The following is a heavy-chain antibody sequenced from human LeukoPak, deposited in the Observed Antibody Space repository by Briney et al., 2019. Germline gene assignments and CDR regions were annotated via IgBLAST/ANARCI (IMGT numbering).Heavy chain of an antibody. D-gene: IGHD3-22*01. CDR3: ARMGYDSSGYYWYGMDV. V-gene: IGHV5-51*01. CDR1: GYSFTSYR. Sequence: ESLKISCKGSGYSFTSYRIGWVRQMPGKGLEWMGIIYPGDSDTRYSPSFQGQVTISADKSISTAYLQWSSLKASDTAMYYCARMGYDSSGYYWYGMDVWGQGTTVTVSS. CDR2: IYPGDSDT. J-gene: IGHJ6*02.